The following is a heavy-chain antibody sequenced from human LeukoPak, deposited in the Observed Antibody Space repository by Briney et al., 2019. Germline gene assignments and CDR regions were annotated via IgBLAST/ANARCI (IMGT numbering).Heavy chain of an antibody. J-gene: IGHJ4*02. CDR3: AREGLRSYGPDY. Sequence: PGGSLRLSCAASGFTFSSYGMRWVRQAPGKGLEWVAVIWYDGSNKYYADSVKGRFTISRDNSKNTLYLQMNSLRAEDTAVYYCAREGLRSYGPDYWGQGTLVTVSS. D-gene: IGHD5-18*01. CDR2: IWYDGSNK. V-gene: IGHV3-33*01. CDR1: GFTFSSYG.